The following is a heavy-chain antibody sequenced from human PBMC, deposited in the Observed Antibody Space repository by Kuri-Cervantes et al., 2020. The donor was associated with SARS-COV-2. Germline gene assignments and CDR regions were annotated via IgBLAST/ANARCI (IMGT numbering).Heavy chain of an antibody. CDR1: GFTFDDYA. CDR2: ISWNSGSI. J-gene: IGHJ4*02. D-gene: IGHD2-15*01. V-gene: IGHV3-9*01. Sequence: GGSLRLSCAASGFTFDDYAMHWVRQAPGKGLEWVSGISWNSGSIGYADSVKGRFTISRDNSKNSLYLQMNSLRTEDTALYYCAKDSDPGSESSLDYWGQGTLVTVSS. CDR3: AKDSDPGSESSLDY.